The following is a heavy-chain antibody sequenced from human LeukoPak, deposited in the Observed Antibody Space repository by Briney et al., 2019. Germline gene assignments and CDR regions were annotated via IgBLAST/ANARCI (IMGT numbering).Heavy chain of an antibody. CDR2: ISGSGGST. D-gene: IGHD3-10*01. Sequence: GGSLRLSCAASGFIFSSYAMSWVRQAPGKGLEWVSAISGSGGSTYYADSVKGRFTISRDNSKNTLYLQMNSLRAEDTAVYYCAKDDYGSGTPTDYWGQGTLVTVSS. CDR3: AKDDYGSGTPTDY. J-gene: IGHJ4*02. V-gene: IGHV3-23*01. CDR1: GFIFSSYA.